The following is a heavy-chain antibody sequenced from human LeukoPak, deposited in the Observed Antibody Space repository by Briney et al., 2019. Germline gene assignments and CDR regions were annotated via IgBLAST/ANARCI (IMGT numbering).Heavy chain of an antibody. Sequence: GGSLRLSCAASGFTFSSYEMNWVRQAPGKGLEWVSYISSSGSTIYYADSVRGRFTISRDNAKNSLYLQMNSLRAEDTALYYCARGRYSGSYLLDYWGQGTLVTVSS. CDR2: ISSSGSTI. V-gene: IGHV3-48*03. D-gene: IGHD1-26*01. CDR1: GFTFSSYE. J-gene: IGHJ4*02. CDR3: ARGRYSGSYLLDY.